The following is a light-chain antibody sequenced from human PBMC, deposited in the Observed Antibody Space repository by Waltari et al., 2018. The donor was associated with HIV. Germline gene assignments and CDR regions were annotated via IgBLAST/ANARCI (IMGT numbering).Light chain of an antibody. V-gene: IGKV1-5*03. CDR1: QSISSW. CDR2: KAS. Sequence: DIQMTQSPSTLSASVGDRVTITCRASQSISSWLAWYQQKPGKAPKLLIYKASSLESGVPSRFSGSGSGTEFTLTISSLQPDDFATYYCLQSRSFPFTFGPGTKVDIK. CDR3: LQSRSFPFT. J-gene: IGKJ3*01.